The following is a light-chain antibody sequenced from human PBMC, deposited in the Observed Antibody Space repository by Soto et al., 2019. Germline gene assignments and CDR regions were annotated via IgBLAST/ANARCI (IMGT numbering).Light chain of an antibody. V-gene: IGKV1-13*02. CDR2: DAS. Sequence: AIPLTQSPSSLSASVGDRVTITCRASQGISSALAWYQQKPGKAPKLLIYDASSLESGVPSRFSGSRSGTDFTLTISSLQPEDFATYYCQQFNSYPRLFGQGTRLEIK. CDR1: QGISSA. CDR3: QQFNSYPRL. J-gene: IGKJ5*01.